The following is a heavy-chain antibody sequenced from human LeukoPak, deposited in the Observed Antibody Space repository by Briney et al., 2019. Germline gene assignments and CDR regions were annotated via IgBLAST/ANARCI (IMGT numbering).Heavy chain of an antibody. Sequence: ASVKVSCKASGYTFTGYYIHWVRQAPGQGLEWMGWINPNSGGTNYAQKFQGRVTMTRDTSISTAYMELSRLRSDDTAVYYCARDIVVVPAAQGVYYYYGMDVWGQGTTVTVSS. CDR3: ARDIVVVPAAQGVYYYYGMDV. J-gene: IGHJ6*02. D-gene: IGHD2-2*01. CDR1: GYTFTGYY. V-gene: IGHV1-2*02. CDR2: INPNSGGT.